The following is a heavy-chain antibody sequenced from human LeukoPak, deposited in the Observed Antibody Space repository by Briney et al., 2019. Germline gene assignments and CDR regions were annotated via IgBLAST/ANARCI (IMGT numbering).Heavy chain of an antibody. CDR1: GFSFSSYS. V-gene: IGHV3-21*01. CDR3: ARGESSYYMDV. J-gene: IGHJ6*03. D-gene: IGHD3-10*01. CDR2: ISSSSSKI. Sequence: PGGSLRLSCAASGFSFSSYSMNWVRQAPGKGLEWVSFISSSSSKIYYAASVKGRFTISRDNTKNSLYLQMNSLRADDTAVYYCARGESSYYMDVWGKGTTVTVSS.